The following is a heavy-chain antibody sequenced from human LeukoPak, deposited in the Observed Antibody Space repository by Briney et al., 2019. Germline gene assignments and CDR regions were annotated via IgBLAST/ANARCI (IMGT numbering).Heavy chain of an antibody. V-gene: IGHV1-18*01. Sequence: ASVTVSCKASGYNFNNYGVSWVRQAPGQGLEWMGWISAKTGNTNYAQKVQGRVTMTTDTSTATAYMELRSLGSDDTAVYYCARGSYPYSHGMDVWGQGTTVTVSS. CDR3: ARGSYPYSHGMDV. CDR2: ISAKTGNT. D-gene: IGHD1-26*01. J-gene: IGHJ6*02. CDR1: GYNFNNYG.